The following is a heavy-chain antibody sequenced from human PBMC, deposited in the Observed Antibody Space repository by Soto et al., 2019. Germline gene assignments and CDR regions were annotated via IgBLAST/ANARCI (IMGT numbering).Heavy chain of an antibody. Sequence: SVKVSCKACGGTFSRYALSWVRQAPGQGPEWMGGIVPIFGAANYAQKFQGRVTITADESTSTAYMELRSLRSEDTAVYYCARGIYSDSSGYYFFFWGQGTLVTVSS. D-gene: IGHD3-22*01. CDR1: GGTFSRYA. CDR3: ARGIYSDSSGYYFFF. CDR2: IVPIFGAA. J-gene: IGHJ4*02. V-gene: IGHV1-69*13.